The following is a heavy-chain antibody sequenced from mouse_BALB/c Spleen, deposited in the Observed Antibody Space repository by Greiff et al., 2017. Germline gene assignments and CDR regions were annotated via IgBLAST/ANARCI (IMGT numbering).Heavy chain of an antibody. V-gene: IGHV5-4*01. J-gene: IGHJ3*01. Sequence: EVKLVESGGGLVKPGGSLKLSCAASGFTFSSYAMSWVRQTPEKRLEWVATISDGGSYTYYPDSVKGRFTISRDNAKNNLYLQMSSLKSEDTAMYYCARDRGYRYDGFAYWGQGTLVTVSA. CDR3: ARDRGYRYDGFAY. D-gene: IGHD2-14*01. CDR1: GFTFSSYA. CDR2: ISDGGSYT.